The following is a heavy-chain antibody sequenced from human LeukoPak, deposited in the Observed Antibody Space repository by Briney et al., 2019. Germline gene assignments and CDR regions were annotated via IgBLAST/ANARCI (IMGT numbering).Heavy chain of an antibody. CDR3: ARPRVEIRFDYYGSGSLQKPLDY. CDR1: GGTFSSYA. V-gene: IGHV1-69*01. D-gene: IGHD3-10*01. J-gene: IGHJ4*02. Sequence: SVKVSCKASGGTFSSYAISWVRQAPGQGLEWMGGIIPIFGTANYAQKFQGRVTITADESTSTAYMELSSLRSEDTAVYYCARPRVEIRFDYYGSGSLQKPLDYWGQGSLVTVSS. CDR2: IIPIFGTA.